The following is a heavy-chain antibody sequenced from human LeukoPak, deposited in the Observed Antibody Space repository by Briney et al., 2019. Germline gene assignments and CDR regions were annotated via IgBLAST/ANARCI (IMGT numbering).Heavy chain of an antibody. J-gene: IGHJ6*02. D-gene: IGHD6-6*01. V-gene: IGHV3-30*18. Sequence: GGSLRLSCAASGFTFSSYGMHWVRQAPGKGLEWVVVISYDGSNKYYADSVKGRFTISRDNSKNTLYLQMNSLRAEDTAVYYCAKALSKLVLGMDVWGQGTTVTVSS. CDR2: ISYDGSNK. CDR3: AKALSKLVLGMDV. CDR1: GFTFSSYG.